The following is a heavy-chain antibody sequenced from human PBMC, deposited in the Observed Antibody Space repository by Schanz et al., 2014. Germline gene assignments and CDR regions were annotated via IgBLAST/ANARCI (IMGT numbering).Heavy chain of an antibody. Sequence: LLVESGGGLVQPGGSLRLSCAASGFTFSNNWMHWFRQGPGKGLSWVARIDGEGSDTRYADSVKGRFTISRDNARNTVSLQMNSLRADDTAVYYCVRDEHVISGVWFDPWGQGTLVTVSS. J-gene: IGHJ5*02. D-gene: IGHD3-16*02. CDR2: IDGEGSDT. CDR1: GFTFSNNW. V-gene: IGHV3-74*01. CDR3: VRDEHVISGVWFDP.